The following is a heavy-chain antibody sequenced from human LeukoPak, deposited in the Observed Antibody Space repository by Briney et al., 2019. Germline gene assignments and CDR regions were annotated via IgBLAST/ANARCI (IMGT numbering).Heavy chain of an antibody. CDR1: GFTFSSYI. CDR2: ISSSSSYI. CDR3: ARDRDYVSSGWSSYAFDI. J-gene: IGHJ3*02. D-gene: IGHD6-19*01. V-gene: IGHV3-21*01. Sequence: KPGGSLRLSCAASGFTFSSYIMNWVRQAPGKGLEWVSSISSSSSYIYYADSVKGRFTISRDNAKNSLYLQMNSLRAEDTAVYYCARDRDYVSSGWSSYAFDIWGQGTMVTVSS.